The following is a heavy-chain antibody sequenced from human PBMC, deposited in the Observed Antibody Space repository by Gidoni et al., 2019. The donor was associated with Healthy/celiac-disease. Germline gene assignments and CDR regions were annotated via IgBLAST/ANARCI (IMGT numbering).Heavy chain of an antibody. CDR1: GYTFTGYY. CDR3: ARGVEPAREELWFGELFGLDAFDI. J-gene: IGHJ3*02. CDR2: INPNSGGT. Sequence: QVQLVQSGAEVQKPGASVKVSCKASGYTFTGYYMHWVRQAPGQGLEWMGWINPNSGGTNYAQKFQGWVTMTRDTSISTAYMELSRLRSDDTAVYYCARGVEPAREELWFGELFGLDAFDIWGQGTMVTVSS. V-gene: IGHV1-2*04. D-gene: IGHD3-10*01.